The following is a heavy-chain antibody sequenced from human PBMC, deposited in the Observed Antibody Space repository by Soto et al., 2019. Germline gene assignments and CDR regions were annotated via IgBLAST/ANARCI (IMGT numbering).Heavy chain of an antibody. Sequence: SETLSLTCAVYGGSFSGYYWSWIRQPPGKGLEWIGEINHSGSTNYNPSLKSRVTISVDTSKNQFSLKLSSVTAADTAVYYCARATKPNFKYCSSTSCYARRGEYFQHWGQGTLVTVSS. CDR3: ARATKPNFKYCSSTSCYARRGEYFQH. CDR1: GGSFSGYY. V-gene: IGHV4-34*01. D-gene: IGHD2-2*01. CDR2: INHSGST. J-gene: IGHJ1*01.